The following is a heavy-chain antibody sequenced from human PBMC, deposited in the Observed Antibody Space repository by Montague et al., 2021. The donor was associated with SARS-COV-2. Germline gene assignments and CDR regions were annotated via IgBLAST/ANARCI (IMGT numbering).Heavy chain of an antibody. CDR2: IYASGGT. CDR3: GRGVVAATPVVDY. Sequence: TLSLTCTVSGASISTGIYYWSWIRQPAGKGLEWIGRIYASGGTNYNPSLKSRVTMSVDTSKNQFSLKLNSVTAADTAVYYCGRGVVAATPVVDYWGRGTLVTVSS. J-gene: IGHJ4*02. V-gene: IGHV4-61*02. CDR1: GASISTGIYY. D-gene: IGHD2-15*01.